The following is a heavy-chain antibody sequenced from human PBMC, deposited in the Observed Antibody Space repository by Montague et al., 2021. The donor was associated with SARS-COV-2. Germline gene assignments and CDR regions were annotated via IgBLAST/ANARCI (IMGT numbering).Heavy chain of an antibody. CDR2: IYYSGSVTT. J-gene: IGHJ2*01. CDR1: GGSINNYY. Sequence: SETLSLTCSVSGGSINNYYWGWVRQSPGKGLEWIGYIYYSGSVTTSYNPSLKSRVSIFVDTSENQFSLKLPSVTAADTAVYYCARRGGGEVFARFMYWYFDVWSRGSLVTVSS. V-gene: IGHV4-59*13. D-gene: IGHD2-21*01. CDR3: ARRGGGEVFARFMYWYFDV.